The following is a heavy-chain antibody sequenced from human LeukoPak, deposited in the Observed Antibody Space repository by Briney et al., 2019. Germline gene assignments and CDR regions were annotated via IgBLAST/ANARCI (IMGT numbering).Heavy chain of an antibody. CDR1: GFLFISYT. D-gene: IGHD4-17*01. CDR2: ISGSSSNI. J-gene: IGHJ4*02. CDR3: ARDRYGDHSFDF. V-gene: IGHV3-21*06. Sequence: GGSLGLSCAASGFLFISYTMNWVRQAPGKGLEWVSSISGSSSNIYYADSVKGRFTISRDNAKNSLNLQMDSLRAEDTGIYYCARDRYGDHSFDFWGQGTLVTVSS.